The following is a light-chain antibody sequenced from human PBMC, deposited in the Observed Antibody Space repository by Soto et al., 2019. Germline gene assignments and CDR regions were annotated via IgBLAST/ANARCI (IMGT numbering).Light chain of an antibody. CDR1: QSISTW. Sequence: DIQMTQSPSTLSASVGDRVTITCRASQSISTWLAWYQQKPGRAPKLLIYDASNLESGVPSRFSGSGSGTEFTLTIGSPQPDDFATFYCQQYSDNSITFGQGTRLEIK. J-gene: IGKJ5*01. V-gene: IGKV1-5*01. CDR3: QQYSDNSIT. CDR2: DAS.